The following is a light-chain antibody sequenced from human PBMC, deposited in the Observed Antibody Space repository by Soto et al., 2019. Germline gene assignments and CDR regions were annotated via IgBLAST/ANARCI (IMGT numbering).Light chain of an antibody. J-gene: IGKJ1*01. V-gene: IGKV1-39*01. Sequence: DIQMTHSPSSLSSSVVYRVTITCRASQSISSYLNWYQQKPGKAPKRLIYAASSLQSGVPSRFSGSGSGTDFTLTISRLEPEDFAVYYCQQYGSSGTFGQGTKVDIK. CDR1: QSISSY. CDR2: AAS. CDR3: QQYGSSGT.